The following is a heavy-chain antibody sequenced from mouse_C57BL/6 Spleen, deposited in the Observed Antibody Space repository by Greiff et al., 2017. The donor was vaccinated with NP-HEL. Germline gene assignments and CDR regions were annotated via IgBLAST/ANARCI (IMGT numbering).Heavy chain of an antibody. CDR2: IDPSDSST. V-gene: IGHV1-69*01. D-gene: IGHD1-1*01. CDR1: GYTFTSYW. Sequence: VQLQQPGAELVMPGASVKLSCKASGYTFTSYWMHWVKQRPGPGLAWIGAIDPSDSSTNSNQKFQGKSTLTVDKSSRTASMPLSSLTSEDSEVYYWARNYGSGPPFAYWAKGLWSLSLQ. J-gene: IGHJ3*01. CDR3: ARNYGSGPPFAY.